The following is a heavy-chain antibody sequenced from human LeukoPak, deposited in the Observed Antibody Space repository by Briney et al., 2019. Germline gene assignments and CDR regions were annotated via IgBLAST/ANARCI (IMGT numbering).Heavy chain of an antibody. J-gene: IGHJ4*02. CDR3: AREGSDYGDYELRLDY. CDR2: ISAYNGNT. V-gene: IGHV1-18*01. D-gene: IGHD4-17*01. Sequence: ASVKVSCKASGYTFTSYGISWVRQAPGQGLEWMGWISAYNGNTNYAQKLQGRVTMTTDTSTSTAYMELRSLRSDDTAVYYCAREGSDYGDYELRLDYWGQGTLVTVSS. CDR1: GYTFTSYG.